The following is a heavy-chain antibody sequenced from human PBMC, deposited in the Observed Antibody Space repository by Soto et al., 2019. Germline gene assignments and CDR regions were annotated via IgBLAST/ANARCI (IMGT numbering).Heavy chain of an antibody. CDR2: ISAYNGNT. Sequence: ASVKVSCKSSGYTFTSYGISCVRQAPGQGLEWMGWISAYNGNTNYAQKLQGRVTMTTDTSTSTAYMELRSLRSDDTAVYYCARDRSIFGVVTIDYWGQGTLVTVSS. V-gene: IGHV1-18*01. J-gene: IGHJ4*02. CDR1: GYTFTSYG. D-gene: IGHD3-3*01. CDR3: ARDRSIFGVVTIDY.